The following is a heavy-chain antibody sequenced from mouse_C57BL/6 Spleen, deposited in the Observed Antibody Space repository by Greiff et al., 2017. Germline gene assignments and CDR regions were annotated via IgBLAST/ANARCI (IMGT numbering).Heavy chain of an antibody. V-gene: IGHV1-55*01. CDR1: GYTFTSYW. CDR3: ARSYSDYDPRAMDY. D-gene: IGHD2-4*01. CDR2: IYPGSGST. Sequence: QVQLQQPGAELVKPGASVKMSCKASGYTFTSYWITWVKQRPGQGLEWIGDIYPGSGSTNYNEKFKSKATLTVDTSSSTAYMQLSSLTSEDSAVYYCARSYSDYDPRAMDYWGQGTSVTVSS. J-gene: IGHJ4*01.